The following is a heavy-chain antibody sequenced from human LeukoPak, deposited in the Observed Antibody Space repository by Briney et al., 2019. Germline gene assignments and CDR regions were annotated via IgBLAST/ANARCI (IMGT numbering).Heavy chain of an antibody. CDR3: ARDSPFEWDVFGDSFDI. V-gene: IGHV4-34*11. CDR2: MHYSGNT. J-gene: IGHJ3*02. D-gene: IGHD1-26*01. CDR1: GGSFSGYY. Sequence: PSETLSLTCAVYGGSFSGYYWSWIRQSPGKGLEWIGFMHYSGNTNSNPSLRSRVTISMDTSKNHFSLKMSSVTAADTAVYYCARDSPFEWDVFGDSFDIWGQGTVVTVSS.